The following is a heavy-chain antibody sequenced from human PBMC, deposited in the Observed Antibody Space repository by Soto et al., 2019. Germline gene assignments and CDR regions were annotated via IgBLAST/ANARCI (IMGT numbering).Heavy chain of an antibody. CDR2: ISSSGSTI. CDR3: ARVGVTMVRGVIGYYYYGMDV. Sequence: GESLRLSCAASGFTFSDYYMSWIRQAPGKGLEWVSYISSSGSTIYYADSVKGRFTISSDNAKNSLYLQMNSLRADEAAVYYCARVGVTMVRGVIGYYYYGMDVWGQGTTVTVSS. D-gene: IGHD3-10*01. CDR1: GFTFSDYY. V-gene: IGHV3-11*01. J-gene: IGHJ6*02.